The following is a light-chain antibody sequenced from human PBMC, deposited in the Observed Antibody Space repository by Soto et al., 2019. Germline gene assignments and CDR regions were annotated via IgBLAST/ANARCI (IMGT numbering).Light chain of an antibody. CDR2: GAS. Sequence: ESMLTQSPGTLSLSPGKRTTLSCRASQSVSTRYLAWYQQKPGQAPRLLIYGASIRATGIPDRFSGSGYGTDFTLTISRLEPEDFAVYYCHQFGSSPPAFTFGQGTKLEI. CDR1: QSVSTRY. V-gene: IGKV3-20*01. CDR3: HQFGSSPPAFT. J-gene: IGKJ2*01.